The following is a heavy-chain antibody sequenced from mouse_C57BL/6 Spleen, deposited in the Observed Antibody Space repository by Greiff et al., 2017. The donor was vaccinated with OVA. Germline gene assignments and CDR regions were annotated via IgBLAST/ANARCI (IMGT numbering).Heavy chain of an antibody. D-gene: IGHD1-1*01. Sequence: VQLQQSGAELMRPGSSVKLSCKASGYTFTSYWMDWVKQRPGQGLEWIGNIYPSDSETHYNQKFKDKATLTVDKSSSTAYMQLSSLTSEDSAVYYCARVYYGSSDYWGQGTTLTVSS. CDR2: IYPSDSET. J-gene: IGHJ2*01. V-gene: IGHV1-61*01. CDR1: GYTFTSYW. CDR3: ARVYYGSSDY.